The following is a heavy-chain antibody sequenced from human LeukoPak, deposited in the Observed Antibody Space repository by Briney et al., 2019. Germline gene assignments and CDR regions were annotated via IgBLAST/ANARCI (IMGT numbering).Heavy chain of an antibody. CDR3: AKGGNIRVLGYYYYMDV. Sequence: SVKVSCKASGGTFSSYAISWVRQAPGQGLEWMGGIIPIFGTANYAQKFQGRVTITADKSTSTAYMELSSLRSEDTAVYYCAKGGNIRVLGYYYYMDVWGKGTTVTVSS. J-gene: IGHJ6*03. CDR2: IIPIFGTA. CDR1: GGTFSSYA. D-gene: IGHD2/OR15-2a*01. V-gene: IGHV1-69*06.